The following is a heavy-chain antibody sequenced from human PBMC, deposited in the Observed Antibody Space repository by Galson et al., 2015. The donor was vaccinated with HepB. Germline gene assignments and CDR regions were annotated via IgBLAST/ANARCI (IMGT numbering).Heavy chain of an antibody. Sequence: SVKVSCKASGGTFSSYAISWVRQAPGQGLEWMGGIIPIFGSANYAQKFQGRVTITADESTSTAYMELSSLRSEDTAVYYCARAPASIAAAGTGSPNYYYYYYMDVWGKGTTVTVSS. J-gene: IGHJ6*03. CDR3: ARAPASIAAAGTGSPNYYYYYYMDV. D-gene: IGHD6-13*01. CDR1: GGTFSSYA. CDR2: IIPIFGSA. V-gene: IGHV1-69*13.